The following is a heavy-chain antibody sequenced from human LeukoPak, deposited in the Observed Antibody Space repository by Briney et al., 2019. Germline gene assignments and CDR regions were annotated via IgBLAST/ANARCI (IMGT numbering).Heavy chain of an antibody. V-gene: IGHV3-30*18. Sequence: GRSLRLSCAASGFTFSSYGMHWVRQAPGKGLEWVAVISYDGSNKYYADSVKGRFTISRDNSKNTLYLQMNRLRAEDTAVYYCAKEVDYGGNSGEIDYWGQGTLVTVSS. CDR1: GFTFSSYG. CDR3: AKEVDYGGNSGEIDY. CDR2: ISYDGSNK. D-gene: IGHD4-23*01. J-gene: IGHJ4*02.